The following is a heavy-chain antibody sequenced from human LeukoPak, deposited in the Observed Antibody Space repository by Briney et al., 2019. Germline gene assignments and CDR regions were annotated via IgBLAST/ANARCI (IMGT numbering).Heavy chain of an antibody. D-gene: IGHD6-13*01. J-gene: IGHJ4*02. Sequence: PGRSLRLSCAASGFTLSSYAVYWVRQAPGKGLEWVAVISSDGRNKYYIDSVRGRFTISRDTSKNTLYLQMNSLRAEDMAVYYCAKVLRGGVFPDYWGQGTLVTVSP. CDR1: GFTLSSYA. CDR3: AKVLRGGVFPDY. V-gene: IGHV3-30*04. CDR2: ISSDGRNK.